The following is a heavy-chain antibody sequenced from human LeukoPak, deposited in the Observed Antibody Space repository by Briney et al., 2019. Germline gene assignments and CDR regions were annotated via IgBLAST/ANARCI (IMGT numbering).Heavy chain of an antibody. CDR3: ARDGCDTIICHLGAFDI. D-gene: IGHD2-21*01. Sequence: ASVTVSCKASEYIFSSYALHWVRQAPGQRLEWMGWINPANGNTKYSQEFQGRVTISRDTSASTTYMELSSLTSEDMAVYYCARDGCDTIICHLGAFDIWGQGTVVTVSS. CDR2: INPANGNT. J-gene: IGHJ3*02. CDR1: EYIFSSYA. V-gene: IGHV1-3*03.